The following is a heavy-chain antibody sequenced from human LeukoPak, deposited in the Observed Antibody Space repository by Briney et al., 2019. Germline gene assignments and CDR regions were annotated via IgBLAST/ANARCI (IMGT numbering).Heavy chain of an antibody. V-gene: IGHV4-39*01. CDR1: GGSISSSSYY. CDR2: IYYSGTT. CDR3: ARHGSGGRAFDI. D-gene: IGHD1-26*01. Sequence: SETLSLTCTVSGGSISSSSYYWGWIRQTPGEGLEWIATIYYSGTTYYNPSLKSRVTISVDTSKNQLSLKLSSVTAADTAVYYCARHGSGGRAFDIWGQGTMVTVSS. J-gene: IGHJ3*02.